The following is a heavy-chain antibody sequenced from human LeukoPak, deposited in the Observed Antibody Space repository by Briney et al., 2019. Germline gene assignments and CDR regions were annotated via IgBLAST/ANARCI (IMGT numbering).Heavy chain of an antibody. D-gene: IGHD6-19*01. CDR1: GGSISSSNW. Sequence: KPSETLSLTCAVSGGSISSSNWWSWVRQPPGKGLEWIGEIYHSGSTNYNPSLKSRVTISVDKSKNQFSLKLSSVTAADTAVYYCARDRGIAVAADAFDIWGQGTMVTVSS. CDR3: ARDRGIAVAADAFDI. CDR2: IYHSGST. V-gene: IGHV4-4*02. J-gene: IGHJ3*02.